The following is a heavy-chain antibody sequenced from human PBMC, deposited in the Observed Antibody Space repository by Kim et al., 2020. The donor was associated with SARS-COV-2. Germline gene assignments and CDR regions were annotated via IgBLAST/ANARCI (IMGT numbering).Heavy chain of an antibody. CDR2: IRGSGGST. Sequence: GGSLRLSCAASGFAFNTYAMSWVRQAPGKGLEWVSGIRGSGGSTEYADSVKGRFSISRDNSKNTVYLQMGSLRAEDTAIYYCAKVTSGSSGWFEYFQNWGRGTLVAVS. V-gene: IGHV3-23*01. CDR3: AKVTSGSSGWFEYFQN. CDR1: GFAFNTYA. J-gene: IGHJ1*01. D-gene: IGHD6-13*01.